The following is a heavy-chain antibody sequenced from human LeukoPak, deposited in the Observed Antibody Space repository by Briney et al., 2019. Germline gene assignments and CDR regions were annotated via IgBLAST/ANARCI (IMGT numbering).Heavy chain of an antibody. J-gene: IGHJ6*03. CDR2: IKQDGSEK. CDR1: GFTFSSYW. CDR3: AKSGPYGSGRFYYYMDV. V-gene: IGHV3-7*03. D-gene: IGHD3-10*01. Sequence: PGGSLRLSCAASGFTFSSYWMSWVRQAPGKGLEWVANIKQDGSEKYYVDSVKGRFTISRDNSKNSLYLQMNSLRAEDTALYYCAKSGPYGSGRFYYYMDVWGKGTTVTVSS.